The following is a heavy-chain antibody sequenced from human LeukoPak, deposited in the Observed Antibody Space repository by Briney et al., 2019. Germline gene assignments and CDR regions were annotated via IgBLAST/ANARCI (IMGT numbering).Heavy chain of an antibody. J-gene: IGHJ4*02. Sequence: SETLSLTCTVSGGSISNYYWSWIRQPPGKGLEWMGYISYSGSTNYNPSLMGRVTISVDTSKNQFSLKLSSVTAADTAVYYCARVGRGDYTWGSYSFDYWGRGTLVTVSS. D-gene: IGHD3-16*01. CDR2: ISYSGST. V-gene: IGHV4-59*01. CDR1: GGSISNYY. CDR3: ARVGRGDYTWGSYSFDY.